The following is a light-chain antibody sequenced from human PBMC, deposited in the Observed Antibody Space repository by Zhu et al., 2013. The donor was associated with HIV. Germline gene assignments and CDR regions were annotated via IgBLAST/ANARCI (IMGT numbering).Light chain of an antibody. Sequence: EIVLTQSPGTLSLSPGEGATLSCRASQSISNNQLAWYQQRPGQAPRLLIFAVSNRAAGSPDRFSGSGAGTDFTLTISRLEPEDFAVYYCQLYDFSRSIFGGGTKVGIK. CDR1: QSISNNQ. CDR3: QLYDFSRSI. J-gene: IGKJ4*01. CDR2: AVS. V-gene: IGKV3-20*01.